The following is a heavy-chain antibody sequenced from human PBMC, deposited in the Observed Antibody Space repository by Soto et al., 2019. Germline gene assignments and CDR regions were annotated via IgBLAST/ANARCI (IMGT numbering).Heavy chain of an antibody. CDR2: IYSDGRT. D-gene: IGHD3-22*01. CDR3: ARSHYYDSSADDAFDI. Sequence: PGGSLRLSCAASGFTVSSNYMSWVRQAPGKGLEWVSVIYSDGRTYYADSVKGRFTISRDNSKNTLYFQMNSLRAEDTAVYYCARSHYYDSSADDAFDIWGQWTLVTVSS. CDR1: GFTVSSNY. J-gene: IGHJ3*02. V-gene: IGHV3-53*01.